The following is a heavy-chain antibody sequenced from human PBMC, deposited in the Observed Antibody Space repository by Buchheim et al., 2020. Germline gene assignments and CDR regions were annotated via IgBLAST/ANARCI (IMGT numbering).Heavy chain of an antibody. CDR1: GGSISSSRYY. Sequence: QLQLQESGPGLVKPSETLSLTCTVSGGSISSSRYYWGWIRQPPGKGLEWIGSISYSGSTSYNPSLKSRVTISVETYKNPFPLKLSSVTAADTAVYYCARISGSYWYWGQGTL. CDR3: ARISGSYWY. J-gene: IGHJ4*02. V-gene: IGHV4-39*07. D-gene: IGHD1-26*01. CDR2: ISYSGST.